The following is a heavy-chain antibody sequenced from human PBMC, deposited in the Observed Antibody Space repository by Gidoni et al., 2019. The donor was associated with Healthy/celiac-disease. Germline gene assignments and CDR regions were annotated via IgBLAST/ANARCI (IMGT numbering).Heavy chain of an antibody. CDR1: GFTFRNAS. J-gene: IGHJ4*02. Sequence: EVQLVESGGGLVKPGGSLRLSCAASGFTFRNASMRWVRQAPGKGLEWVGRIKSKTDGGTSDYAAPVKGRFTISRDDSKNTLYLQMNSLKTEDTAVYYCTTDAGGVAFVRETPLNLEVPAQPLDYWGQGTLVTVSS. CDR3: TTDAGGVAFVRETPLNLEVPAQPLDY. V-gene: IGHV3-15*01. CDR2: IKSKTDGGTS. D-gene: IGHD3-3*01.